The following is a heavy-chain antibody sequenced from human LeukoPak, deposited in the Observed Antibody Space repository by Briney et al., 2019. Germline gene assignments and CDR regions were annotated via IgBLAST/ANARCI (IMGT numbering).Heavy chain of an antibody. CDR2: ISHTGDST. CDR3: TKGGVVSAFGY. D-gene: IGHD3-22*01. Sequence: PGGSLRLSCAASGFTFSSYAMSWVRQAPGKGLEWVSAISHTGDSTYYADSVKGRFTISRDNSKNTLFLQMSSLRAEDTALYYCTKGGVVSAFGYWGQGVLVTVSS. V-gene: IGHV3-23*01. CDR1: GFTFSSYA. J-gene: IGHJ4*02.